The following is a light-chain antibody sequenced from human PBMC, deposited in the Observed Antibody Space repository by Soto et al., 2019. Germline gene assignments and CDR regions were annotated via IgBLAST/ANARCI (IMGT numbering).Light chain of an antibody. V-gene: IGLV2-11*01. CDR2: AVS. CDR3: FSYTASELWV. CDR1: NSDVGAYTF. J-gene: IGLJ3*02. Sequence: QSLLTQPRSVSGSPGQSVTISCTGTNSDVGAYTFVSWYQQLPGKAPKLIISAVSYRPSGVPDRFSGSKSGNTASLTISGLQTEDEADYYCFSYTASELWVVGGGTKVTVL.